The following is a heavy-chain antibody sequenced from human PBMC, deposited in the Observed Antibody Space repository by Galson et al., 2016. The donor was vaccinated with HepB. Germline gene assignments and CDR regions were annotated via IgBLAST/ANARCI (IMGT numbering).Heavy chain of an antibody. J-gene: IGHJ4*02. Sequence: SETLSLTCSVSGGSISPYSWNWIRQPPGKGLEWNGYIYYKGNTDYNPSLRGRVTMSVDTSKNHFSLKLTPVTAADTAIYYCARSNFGDYIHYWSQGALVTVSS. CDR2: IYYKGNT. D-gene: IGHD4-17*01. V-gene: IGHV4-59*01. CDR3: ARSNFGDYIHY. CDR1: GGSISPYS.